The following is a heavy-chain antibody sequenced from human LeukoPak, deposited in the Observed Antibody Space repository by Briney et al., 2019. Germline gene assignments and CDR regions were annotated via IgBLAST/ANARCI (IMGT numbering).Heavy chain of an antibody. D-gene: IGHD3-16*02. V-gene: IGHV1-2*02. CDR1: VYTFTGYY. CDR3: ASHYYDYIWGSYRPFDY. CDR2: INPNSGGT. Sequence: SVKVSCKSSVYTFTGYYMHWARQAPGQGLEWMGWINPNSGGTNYAQKFQGSVTMTSDTSISTDYMELSRLRSDDTAVYYCASHYYDYIWGSYRPFDYWGQGTLVNVSS. J-gene: IGHJ4*01.